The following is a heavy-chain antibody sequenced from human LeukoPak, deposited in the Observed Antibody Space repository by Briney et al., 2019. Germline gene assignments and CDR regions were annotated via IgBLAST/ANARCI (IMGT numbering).Heavy chain of an antibody. J-gene: IGHJ4*02. CDR2: LNGVGSTT. CDR1: GFVFSNFP. Sequence: GGSLRLSCAGSGFVFSNFPMSWVRQPPGKGLEWVAALNGVGSTTYYADSVKGRFTISRDNSNNMLYLGMNTLTAEDTAVYYCAKRPFDYWGQGTLVTVSS. CDR3: AKRPFDY. V-gene: IGHV3-23*01.